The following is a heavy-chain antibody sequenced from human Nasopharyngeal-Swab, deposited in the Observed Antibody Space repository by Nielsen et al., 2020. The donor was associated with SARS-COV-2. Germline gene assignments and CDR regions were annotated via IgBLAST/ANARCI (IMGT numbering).Heavy chain of an antibody. D-gene: IGHD1-26*01. V-gene: IGHV4-59*13. CDR1: GGSFSGYY. CDR3: AREGWELLDV. CDR2: IYYSGST. Sequence: GSLRLYCAVYGGSFSGYYWSWIRQPPGKRLEWIGYIYYSGSTNYNPSLKSRVTISVDTSKNQFSLKLSSMTAGDTAVYYCAREGWELLDVWGQGTTVTVSS. J-gene: IGHJ6*02.